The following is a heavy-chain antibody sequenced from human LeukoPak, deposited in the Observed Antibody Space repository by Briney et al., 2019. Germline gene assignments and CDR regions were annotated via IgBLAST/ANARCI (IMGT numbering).Heavy chain of an antibody. J-gene: IGHJ5*02. CDR3: ARGTYYYGSGSYYKHWFDP. Sequence: PSETLSLTCTVSGGSISSYYWSWIRQPPGKGLEWIGYIYYSGNTNYNPSLKSRVTISVDTSKNQFSLKLSSVTAADTAVYYCARGTYYYGSGSYYKHWFDPWGQGTLVTVSS. V-gene: IGHV4-59*01. CDR2: IYYSGNT. CDR1: GGSISSYY. D-gene: IGHD3-10*01.